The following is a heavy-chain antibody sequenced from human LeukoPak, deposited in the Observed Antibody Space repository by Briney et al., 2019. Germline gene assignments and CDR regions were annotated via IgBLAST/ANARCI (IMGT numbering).Heavy chain of an antibody. D-gene: IGHD6-19*01. V-gene: IGHV1-24*01. CDR2: FDPEDGET. Sequence: GASVKVSCKVSGYTLTELSMHWVRQAPGKGLEWMGGFDPEDGETIYAQKFQGRVTMTEDTSTDTAYMELSSLRSEDTAVYYCATALYKEGIAVAGVLDYWGQGTLVTVSS. CDR3: ATALYKEGIAVAGVLDY. J-gene: IGHJ4*02. CDR1: GYTLTELS.